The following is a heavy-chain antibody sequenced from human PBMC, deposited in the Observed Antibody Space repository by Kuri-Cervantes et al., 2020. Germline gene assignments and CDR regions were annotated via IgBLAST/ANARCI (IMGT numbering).Heavy chain of an antibody. V-gene: IGHV1-24*01. J-gene: IGHJ4*02. CDR1: GYTLTELS. Sequence: ASVQVSCKGSGYTLTELSMHWVRQAPGKGLEWMGGFDPEDGETIYAQKFQGRVTMTEDTSTDTAYMELSSLRSEDTAVYYCATFSSSWKNADDYWGQGTLVTVSS. CDR2: FDPEDGET. D-gene: IGHD6-13*01. CDR3: ATFSSSWKNADDY.